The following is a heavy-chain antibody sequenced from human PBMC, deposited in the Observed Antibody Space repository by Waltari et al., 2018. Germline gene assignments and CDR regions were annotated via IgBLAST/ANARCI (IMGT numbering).Heavy chain of an antibody. CDR1: GFTFSNAW. Sequence: EVQLVESGGGLVKPGGSLRLSCAASGFTFSNAWMSWVRQAPGKGLEWVGRIKSKTDGETTDYAAPVKGRFTISRDDSKNTLYLQMNSLKTEDTAVYYCTTARWFDPWGQGTLVTVSS. J-gene: IGHJ5*02. V-gene: IGHV3-15*01. CDR2: IKSKTDGETT. CDR3: TTARWFDP.